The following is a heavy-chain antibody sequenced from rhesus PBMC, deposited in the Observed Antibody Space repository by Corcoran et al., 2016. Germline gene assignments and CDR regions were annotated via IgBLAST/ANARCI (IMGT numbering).Heavy chain of an antibody. CDR1: GFTFSSYC. J-gene: IGHJ4*01. CDR2: ISYDRSKK. CDR3: ASSIAGTIFHMDY. Sequence: EVQLVESGGGLVQPGGSLRLSCAASGFTFSSYCMHWFRQAPGKGLEWLAGISYDRSKKNYADSVKDRYTIIRENSKNQLYLQMNNLKLEYTAVYYCASSIAGTIFHMDYWGQGVLVTVSS. V-gene: IGHV3-54*02. D-gene: IGHD1-1-1*01.